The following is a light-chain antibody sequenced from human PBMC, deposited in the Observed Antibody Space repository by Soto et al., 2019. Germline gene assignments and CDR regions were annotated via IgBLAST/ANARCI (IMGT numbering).Light chain of an antibody. Sequence: ESVLTQSPATLSVSPGERATLSWRSSQSVSSNLAWYQQKPGQAPRLLIYGASNRATGIPDRFSGSGSGTDFTLTISRLEPDDFAVYYCQQYGSSGTFGQGTKVDIK. CDR2: GAS. J-gene: IGKJ1*01. CDR3: QQYGSSGT. V-gene: IGKV3-20*01. CDR1: QSVSSN.